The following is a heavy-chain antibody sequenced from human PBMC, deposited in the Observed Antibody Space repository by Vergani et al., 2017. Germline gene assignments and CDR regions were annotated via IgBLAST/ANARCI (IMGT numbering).Heavy chain of an antibody. Sequence: QVQLQESGPGLVKPSETLSLTCTVSGYSISSGYYWGWIRQPPGKGLEWIGSIYHSGSTYYNPSLKSRVTISVYTSKNQFSLKLSSVTAADTAVYYCAILGHTVTTSDFDYWGQGTLVTVSS. CDR2: IYHSGST. D-gene: IGHD4-17*01. V-gene: IGHV4-38-2*02. CDR1: GYSISSGYY. J-gene: IGHJ4*02. CDR3: AILGHTVTTSDFDY.